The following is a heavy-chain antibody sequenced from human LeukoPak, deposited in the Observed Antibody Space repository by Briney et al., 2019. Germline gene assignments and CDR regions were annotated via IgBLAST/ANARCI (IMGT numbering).Heavy chain of an antibody. D-gene: IGHD5-24*01. V-gene: IGHV1-2*02. CDR3: GRDAGDGYNPADY. J-gene: IGHJ4*02. Sequence: GASVKVSCKASGYTFTGHYMHWVRQAPGQGLEWVGWINADSGDTSSAQKFQGRVTMTRDTSISTAYMALSSLRSDDTAVYYCGRDAGDGYNPADYWGQGTLVTVSS. CDR1: GYTFTGHY. CDR2: INADSGDT.